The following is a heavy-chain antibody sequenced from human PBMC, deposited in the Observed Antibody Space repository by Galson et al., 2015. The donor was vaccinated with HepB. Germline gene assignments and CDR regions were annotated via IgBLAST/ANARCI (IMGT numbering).Heavy chain of an antibody. D-gene: IGHD3-16*02. CDR1: GFTFSSYA. V-gene: IGHV3-23*01. CDR3: AKTRNQVWGSYRHYCFDY. CDR2: ISGSGGGT. Sequence: SLRLSCAASGFTFSSYAMSWVRQAPGKGLEWVSAISGSGGGTYYADSVKGRFTISRDNSKNTLYLQMNSLRAEDTAVYYCAKTRNQVWGSYRHYCFDYWGQGTLVTVAS. J-gene: IGHJ4*02.